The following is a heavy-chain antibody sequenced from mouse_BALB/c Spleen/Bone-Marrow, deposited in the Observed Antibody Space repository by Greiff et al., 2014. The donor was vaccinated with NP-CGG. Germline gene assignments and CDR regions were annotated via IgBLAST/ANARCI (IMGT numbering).Heavy chain of an antibody. V-gene: IGHV5-4*02. Sequence: EVKLVESGGGLVKPGGSLKLSCAASGFTFSDYYMYWVRQTPEKRLEWVAIISDGGSYTYYPDSVKGRFTISRDIAKDNLYLQMSSLKSEDTAMYYCARDRGVQGYAMDYWGQGTSVTVSS. CDR3: ARDRGVQGYAMDY. CDR1: GFTFSDYY. D-gene: IGHD2-14*01. J-gene: IGHJ4*01. CDR2: ISDGGSYT.